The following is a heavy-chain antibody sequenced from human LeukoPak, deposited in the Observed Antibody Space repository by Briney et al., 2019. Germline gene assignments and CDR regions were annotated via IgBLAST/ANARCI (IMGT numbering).Heavy chain of an antibody. D-gene: IGHD3-22*01. Sequence: PSETLSLTCTVSGGSISGYHWSWFRQPPGKGPEWIGYIDYTWNTNYSPSLKSRVIMSLDMSKNQFSLEMNSVTAADTAMFYCARLDRPGGRTGDVFDIWGQGTMVTVSS. CDR3: ARLDRPGGRTGDVFDI. V-gene: IGHV4-59*08. CDR2: IDYTWNT. J-gene: IGHJ3*02. CDR1: GGSISGYH.